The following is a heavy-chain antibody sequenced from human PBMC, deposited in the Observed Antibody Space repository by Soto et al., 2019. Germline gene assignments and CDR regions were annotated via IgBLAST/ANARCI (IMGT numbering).Heavy chain of an antibody. Sequence: QVQLVESGGGLVKPGGSLRLSCAASGFTFSDYYMSWIGQAPGKGLEWVSYISSSSSYTNYADSVKGRFTISRDNAKNSLYLQMNSLRAEDTAVYYCARDVGRAWFDHWGQGTLVTVSS. CDR2: ISSSSSYT. V-gene: IGHV3-11*06. J-gene: IGHJ5*02. CDR1: GFTFSDYY. D-gene: IGHD1-26*01. CDR3: ARDVGRAWFDH.